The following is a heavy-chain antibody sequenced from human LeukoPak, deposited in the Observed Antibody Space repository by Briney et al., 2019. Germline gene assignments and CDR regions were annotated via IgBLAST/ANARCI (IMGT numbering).Heavy chain of an antibody. D-gene: IGHD5-12*01. CDR3: ARDRGQQWLRNHYYYYYYMDV. J-gene: IGHJ6*03. CDR2: IYTSGST. Sequence: PSETLSLTCTVSGGSISSYCWSWIRQPAGKGLEWIGRIYTSGSTNYNPSLKSRVTMSVDTSKNQFSLKLSSVTAADTAVYYCARDRGQQWLRNHYYYYYYMDVWGKGTTVTVSS. CDR1: GGSISSYC. V-gene: IGHV4-4*07.